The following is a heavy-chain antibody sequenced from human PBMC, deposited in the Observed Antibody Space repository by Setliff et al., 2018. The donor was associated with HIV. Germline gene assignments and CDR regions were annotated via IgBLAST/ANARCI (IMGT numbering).Heavy chain of an antibody. CDR1: GFTFSSYE. D-gene: IGHD2-2*01. Sequence: GGSLRLSCAASGFTFSSYEMDWFRQAPGKGLEWVSYITGSSDTIYYADSVKGRFTISRDNARNSVYLQMKSLKTEDTALYYCVKGDCTSSSCELVYWGQGTLVTVSS. V-gene: IGHV3-48*03. CDR3: VKGDCTSSSCELVY. J-gene: IGHJ4*02. CDR2: ITGSSDTI.